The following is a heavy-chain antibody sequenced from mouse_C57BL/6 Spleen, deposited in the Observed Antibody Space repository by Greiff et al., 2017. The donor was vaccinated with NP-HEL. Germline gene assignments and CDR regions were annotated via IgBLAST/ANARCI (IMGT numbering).Heavy chain of an antibody. Sequence: VQLQQPGAELVRPGSSVKLSCKASGYTFTSYWMHWVKQRPIQGLEWIGNIDPSDSETHYNQKFKDKATLTVDKSSSTAYMQLSSLTSEDSAVYYCARSLNYYGSSYFDYWGQGTTLTVSS. CDR3: ARSLNYYGSSYFDY. J-gene: IGHJ2*01. CDR2: IDPSDSET. CDR1: GYTFTSYW. V-gene: IGHV1-52*01. D-gene: IGHD1-1*01.